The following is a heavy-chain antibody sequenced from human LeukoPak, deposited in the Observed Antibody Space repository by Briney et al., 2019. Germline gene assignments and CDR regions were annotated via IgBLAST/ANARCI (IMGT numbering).Heavy chain of an antibody. Sequence: PSETLSLTCAVYGGSFSGYYWSWIRQPPGKGLEWIGEINHSGSTNYNPSLKSRVTISVDTSKNQFSLKLSSVTAADTAVYYCARGGMVTAPPPYYFDYWGQGTLVTVSS. CDR2: INHSGST. J-gene: IGHJ4*02. V-gene: IGHV4-34*01. D-gene: IGHD2-21*02. CDR3: ARGGMVTAPPPYYFDY. CDR1: GGSFSGYY.